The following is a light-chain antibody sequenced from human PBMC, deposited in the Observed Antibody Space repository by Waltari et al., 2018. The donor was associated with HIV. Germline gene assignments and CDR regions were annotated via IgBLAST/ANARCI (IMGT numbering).Light chain of an antibody. J-gene: IGLJ2*01. Sequence: VLTQPPSASGTPGQWVTISSSGRYPNIGSSSVNSYQPVPGTTPKLLIYSKNRRPSGVPDGASGFKTGNSSALAISGLRSEDEADYDCAAWEDSRNGEVIFGGGTKLTGL. CDR2: SKN. CDR3: AAWEDSRNGEVI. CDR1: YPNIGSSS. V-gene: IGLV1-44*01.